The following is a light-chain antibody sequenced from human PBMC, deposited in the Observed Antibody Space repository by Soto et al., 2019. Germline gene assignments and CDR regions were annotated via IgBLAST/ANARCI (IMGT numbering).Light chain of an antibody. Sequence: EIVMTQSPVTLSVSPGERAILSCRASQSISINLAWYQQKPGQAPRLLIYAASNRATGIPDRFSGSGSGTDFSLTISRLEPEDFAVYYCHQYGSSPTTLGQGTKVDIK. CDR1: QSISIN. V-gene: IGKV3-20*01. J-gene: IGKJ1*01. CDR2: AAS. CDR3: HQYGSSPTT.